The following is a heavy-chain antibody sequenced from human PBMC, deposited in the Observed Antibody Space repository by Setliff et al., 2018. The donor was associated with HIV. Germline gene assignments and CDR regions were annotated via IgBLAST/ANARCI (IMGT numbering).Heavy chain of an antibody. J-gene: IGHJ4*02. CDR2: IMPIFGVT. Sequence: SVKVSCKASGGTFTSYAFNWVRQAPGQRLEWMGEIMPIFGVTKYAQKFQGRLSISTGESTRTAYMELTSLTSEDTAVYFCATRLSGYTSYYFDQWGQGTQVTVSS. CDR3: ATRLSGYTSYYFDQ. V-gene: IGHV1-69*05. D-gene: IGHD5-12*01. CDR1: GGTFTSYA.